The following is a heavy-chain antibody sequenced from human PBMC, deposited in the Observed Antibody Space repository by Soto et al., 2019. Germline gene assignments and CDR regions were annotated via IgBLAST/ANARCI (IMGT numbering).Heavy chain of an antibody. V-gene: IGHV3-74*01. Sequence: GGSLRFSCEASGFNFRDFWMHWVRQPPGKGLEWVSNIPSDGRDVSYADSVRGRFTISRDDARNTLYLQMSDLRVEDTAIYYCTRDDSGLGIDYWGQGTQVTVSS. CDR3: TRDDSGLGIDY. J-gene: IGHJ4*02. CDR1: GFNFRDFW. CDR2: IPSDGRDV. D-gene: IGHD1-26*01.